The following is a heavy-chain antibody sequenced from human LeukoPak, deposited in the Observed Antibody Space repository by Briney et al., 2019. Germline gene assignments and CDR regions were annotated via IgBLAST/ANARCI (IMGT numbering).Heavy chain of an antibody. J-gene: IGHJ4*02. D-gene: IGHD3-10*01. CDR2: IYYSGST. CDR3: ARDTGGYFDY. CDR1: GGSISSSDYY. Sequence: SQTLSLTCTVSGGSISSSDYYWTWIRHHPGKGLEWIGYIYYSGSTYYNPSLKSRLSISVDTSKNQFSLKLSSVTAADTALYYCARDTGGYFDYWGQGTLATVSS. V-gene: IGHV4-31*03.